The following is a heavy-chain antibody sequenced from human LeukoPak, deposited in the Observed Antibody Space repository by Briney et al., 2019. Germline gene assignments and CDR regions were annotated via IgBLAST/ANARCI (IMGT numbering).Heavy chain of an antibody. Sequence: GGSLRLSCIASGFSFSNYWMVWIRPAPGKGREWVASIDGDGRQKDYVDSVKGRFTISRDNARNSLFLQLNSLRTEDTALYYCATDMAFSAFDIWGHGAMVIVSS. CDR2: IDGDGRQK. V-gene: IGHV3-7*03. CDR3: ATDMAFSAFDI. CDR1: GFSFSNYW. J-gene: IGHJ3*02. D-gene: IGHD3-3*02.